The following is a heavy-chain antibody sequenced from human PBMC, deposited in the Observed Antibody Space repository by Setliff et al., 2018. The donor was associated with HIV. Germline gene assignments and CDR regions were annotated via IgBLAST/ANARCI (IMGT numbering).Heavy chain of an antibody. CDR1: GYSFTGYY. D-gene: IGHD2-2*01. CDR3: ARKDGVGYCDSNSCYGIGPIDF. CDR2: INPKSGAT. V-gene: IGHV1-2*06. Sequence: ASVKVSCKASGYSFTGYYVNWVRQAPGQGLEWMGRINPKSGATNLAQKFQGRVTLTRDTSVTTVYMELTSLRSDDTAVYYRARKDGVGYCDSNSCYGIGPIDFWGQGSLVTVSS. J-gene: IGHJ4*02.